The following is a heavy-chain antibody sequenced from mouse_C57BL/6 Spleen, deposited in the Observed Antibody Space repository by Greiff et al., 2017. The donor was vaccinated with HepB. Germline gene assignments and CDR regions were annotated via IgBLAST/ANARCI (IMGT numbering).Heavy chain of an antibody. CDR1: GYTFTDYE. D-gene: IGHD2-1*01. Sequence: QVQLKESGAELVRPGASVTLSCKASGYTFTDYEMHWVKQTPVHGLEWIGAIDPETGGTAYNQKFKGKAILTADKSSSTAYMELRSLTSEDSAVYYCTISTMPYYYAMDYWGQGTSVTVSS. V-gene: IGHV1-15*01. J-gene: IGHJ4*01. CDR2: IDPETGGT. CDR3: TISTMPYYYAMDY.